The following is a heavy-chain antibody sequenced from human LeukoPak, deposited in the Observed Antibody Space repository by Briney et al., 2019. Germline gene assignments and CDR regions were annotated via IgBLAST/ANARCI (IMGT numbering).Heavy chain of an antibody. V-gene: IGHV3-30*02. CDR1: GFTFSSYG. J-gene: IGHJ4*02. CDR2: IRYDGSNK. D-gene: IGHD5-24*01. Sequence: PGGSLRLSCAASGFTFSSYGMHWVRQAPGKGLEWVAFIRYDGSNKYYADSVKGRFTISRDNSKNTLYLQMNSLRAENTAVYYCAKAVDGYNQFDYWGQGTLVTVSS. CDR3: AKAVDGYNQFDY.